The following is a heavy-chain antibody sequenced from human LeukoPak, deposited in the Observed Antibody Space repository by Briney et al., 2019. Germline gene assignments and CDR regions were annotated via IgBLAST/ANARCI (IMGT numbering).Heavy chain of an antibody. CDR2: LRGNGDP. CDR3: VKASWVSNADAVL. Sequence: PGGSLRLSCAASGFTFSSYAMSWVREAPARGLEWVSSLRGNGDPFYADSVKGRFTLSRDDSRNTVYLQLNNLRVEDTAVYYCVKASWVSNADAVLWGQGTVVTVSS. V-gene: IGHV3-23*01. D-gene: IGHD1-1*01. J-gene: IGHJ4*02. CDR1: GFTFSSYA.